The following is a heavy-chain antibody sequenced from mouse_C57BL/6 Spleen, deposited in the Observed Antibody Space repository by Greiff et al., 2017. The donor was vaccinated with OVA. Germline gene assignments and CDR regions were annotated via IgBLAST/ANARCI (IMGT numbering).Heavy chain of an antibody. V-gene: IGHV14-2*01. Sequence: VQLKESGAELVKPGASVKLSCTASGFNIKDYYMHWVKQRTEQGLEWIGRIDPEDGETKYAPKFQGKATITADTSSNTAYLQLSSLTSEDTAVYYCARRRGSSFYAMDYWGQGTSVTVSS. D-gene: IGHD1-1*01. CDR1: GFNIKDYY. J-gene: IGHJ4*01. CDR2: IDPEDGET. CDR3: ARRRGSSFYAMDY.